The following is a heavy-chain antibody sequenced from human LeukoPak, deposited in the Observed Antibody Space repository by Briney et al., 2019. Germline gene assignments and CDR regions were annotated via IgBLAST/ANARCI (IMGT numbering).Heavy chain of an antibody. CDR3: ASGYYYDSSGYY. CDR1: GGTFSSYA. Sequence: ASVKVSCKASGGTFSSYAISWVRQAPGQGLELMGGIIPIFGTANYAQKFQGRVTITTDESTSTAYMALSSLRSEDTAVYYCASGYYYDSSGYYWGQGTLVTVSS. J-gene: IGHJ4*02. V-gene: IGHV1-69*05. CDR2: IIPIFGTA. D-gene: IGHD3-22*01.